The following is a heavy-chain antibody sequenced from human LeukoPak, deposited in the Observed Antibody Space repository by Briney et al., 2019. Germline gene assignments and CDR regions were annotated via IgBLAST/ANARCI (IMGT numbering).Heavy chain of an antibody. CDR3: ARDSSARYSASWYVVGDFDY. J-gene: IGHJ4*02. D-gene: IGHD6-13*01. V-gene: IGHV4-38-2*02. CDR2: IFHSGST. Sequence: SETLSLTCTVSGYSISSVYYWGWIRQPPGKGLEWIANIFHSGSTYYNPSLKSRVTISIDTSKNQFSLKLSSVTAADTAVYYCARDSSARYSASWYVVGDFDYWGQGTLVTVSS. CDR1: GYSISSVYY.